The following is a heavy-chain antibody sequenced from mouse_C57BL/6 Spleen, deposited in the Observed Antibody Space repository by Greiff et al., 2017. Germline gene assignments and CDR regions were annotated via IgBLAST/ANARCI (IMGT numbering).Heavy chain of an antibody. Sequence: EVPLVESGAGLVKPGGSLKLSCAASGFTFRSYAMSWVRPTPEKRLEWVAYISSGGNYIYSAATVKGRFTISRDNARNTLYLQMRSLKSEETDMYDGKREEQYYRGYFDVWGTGTTVTVAS. CDR2: ISSGGNYI. V-gene: IGHV5-9-1*02. CDR1: GFTFRSYA. CDR3: KREEQYYRGYFDV. D-gene: IGHD2-14*01. J-gene: IGHJ1*03.